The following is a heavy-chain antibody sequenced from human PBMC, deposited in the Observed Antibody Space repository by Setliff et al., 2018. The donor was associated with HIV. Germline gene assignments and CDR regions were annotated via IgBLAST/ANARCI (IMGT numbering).Heavy chain of an antibody. Sequence: KASETLSLTCTVSGGSISSSSYYWGWIRQPPGKGLQWIGRIYTSGSTNYNPSLKSRVTMSVDTSKNQFSLKLSSVTAADTAVYYCARDRYYDSSGYIPFDIWGQGTMVTVSS. J-gene: IGHJ3*02. CDR1: GGSISSSSYY. D-gene: IGHD3-22*01. CDR2: IYTSGST. V-gene: IGHV4-39*07. CDR3: ARDRYYDSSGYIPFDI.